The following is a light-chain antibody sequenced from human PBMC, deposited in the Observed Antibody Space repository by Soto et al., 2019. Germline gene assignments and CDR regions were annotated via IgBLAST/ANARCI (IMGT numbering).Light chain of an antibody. V-gene: IGLV2-11*01. J-gene: IGLJ1*01. Sequence: QSALTQPRSVSGSPGQSVTISCTGTSSDVGAYNAVSWYQQSPGKAPKIMIYDVSKRPSGVPDRFSGSKSGNTASLTISGLQAEDEADYYCCSYAGSYPYVFGTGTKLTVL. CDR2: DVS. CDR3: CSYAGSYPYV. CDR1: SSDVGAYNA.